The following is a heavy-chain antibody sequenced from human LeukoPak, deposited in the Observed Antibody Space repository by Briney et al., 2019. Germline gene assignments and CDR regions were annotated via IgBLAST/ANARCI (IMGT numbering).Heavy chain of an antibody. CDR3: ARGVKDIVVVVAAPREYYFDY. J-gene: IGHJ4*02. D-gene: IGHD2-15*01. CDR2: IYYSGTT. Sequence: PSETLSLTCTVSGGSISYYYWSWIRQSPGKGLEWIGYIYYSGTTNYNPSLKSRVTISVDTSKNQFSLKLSSVTAADTAVYYCARGVKDIVVVVAAPREYYFDYWGQGTLVTVSS. V-gene: IGHV4-59*12. CDR1: GGSISYYY.